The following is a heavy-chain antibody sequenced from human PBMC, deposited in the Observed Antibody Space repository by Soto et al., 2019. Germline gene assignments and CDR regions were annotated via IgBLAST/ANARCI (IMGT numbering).Heavy chain of an antibody. Sequence: QVQLVQSGAEVKKPGASVKVSCKASGYTFTSYGISWVRQAPGQGLEWMGWISAYNGNTNHAQKRQGRVTMTTDTPTSTAYMELRSLRSDDTAVYYCASDDCISRSCYVSSWGQGTLVTGSS. CDR2: ISAYNGNT. V-gene: IGHV1-18*01. D-gene: IGHD2-2*01. CDR3: ASDDCISRSCYVSS. J-gene: IGHJ5*02. CDR1: GYTFTSYG.